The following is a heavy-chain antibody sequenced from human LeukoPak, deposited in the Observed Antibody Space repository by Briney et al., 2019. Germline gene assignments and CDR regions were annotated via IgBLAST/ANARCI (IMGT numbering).Heavy chain of an antibody. J-gene: IGHJ2*01. CDR3: ARARTYCSGGSCSNWYFDL. CDR2: IGTAGDT. D-gene: IGHD2-15*01. Sequence: GGSLRLSCAASGFTFSSYDMHWVRQATGKGLEWVSAIGTAGDTYYPGSVKGRFTISRENAKNSLYLQMNSLRAGDTAVYYCARARTYCSGGSCSNWYFDLWGRGTLVTVSS. CDR1: GFTFSSYD. V-gene: IGHV3-13*04.